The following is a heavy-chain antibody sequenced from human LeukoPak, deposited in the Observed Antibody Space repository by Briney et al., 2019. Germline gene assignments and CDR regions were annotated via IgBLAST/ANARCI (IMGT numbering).Heavy chain of an antibody. CDR1: GFTFSDYN. CDR3: AREGGPGAFDI. Sequence: GGSLRLSCAASGFTFSDYNMAWIRQTPGKGLEWVSYISRGDGPTYYADSVKGRFAISRDNAKQSAYLQMNSLRADDTAVYYCAREGGPGAFDIWGQGTMVIVSP. D-gene: IGHD2-15*01. CDR2: ISRGDGPT. J-gene: IGHJ3*02. V-gene: IGHV3-11*01.